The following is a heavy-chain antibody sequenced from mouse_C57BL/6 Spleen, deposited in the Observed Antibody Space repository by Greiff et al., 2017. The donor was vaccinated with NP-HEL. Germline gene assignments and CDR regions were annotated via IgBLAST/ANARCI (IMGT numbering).Heavy chain of an antibody. V-gene: IGHV1-50*01. J-gene: IGHJ3*01. Sequence: QVQLQQPGAELVKPGASVKLSCKASGYTFTSYWMQWVKQRPGQGLEWIGEIDPSASYTNYNQKFKGKATLTVDTSSSTAYMQLSSRTSEDSAVYYCARSVYSNPFAYWGQGTLVTVSA. CDR2: IDPSASYT. CDR3: ARSVYSNPFAY. D-gene: IGHD2-5*01. CDR1: GYTFTSYW.